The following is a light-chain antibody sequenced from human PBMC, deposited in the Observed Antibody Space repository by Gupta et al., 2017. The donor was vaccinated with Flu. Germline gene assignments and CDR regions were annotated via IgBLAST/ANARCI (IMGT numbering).Light chain of an antibody. CDR1: SSNIGSNA. CDR3: AAWDDSLNRYV. J-gene: IGLJ1*01. Sequence: QSVLTQPPSASGTPGQRVTISCSRSSSNIGSNAVNWYQQFPRTAPKLLIYSNNNRPSGVPDRFSASKSGTSASLAISGLQAEDEANYYCAAWDDSLNRYVFGTGTKVTVL. CDR2: SNN. V-gene: IGLV1-44*01.